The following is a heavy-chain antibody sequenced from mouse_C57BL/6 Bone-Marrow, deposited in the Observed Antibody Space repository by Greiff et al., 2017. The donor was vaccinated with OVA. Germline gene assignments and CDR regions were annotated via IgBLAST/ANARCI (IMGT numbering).Heavy chain of an antibody. CDR3: ARWWLLRGAY. Sequence: EVQVVESGPVLVKPGASVKMSCKASGYTFTDYYMNWVKQSHGKSLEWIGVINPYNGGTSYNQKFKGKATLTVDESSSTAYMELNSLTSEDSAVYYCARWWLLRGAYWGQGTLVTVSA. CDR2: INPYNGGT. D-gene: IGHD2-3*01. J-gene: IGHJ3*01. CDR1: GYTFTDYY. V-gene: IGHV1-19*01.